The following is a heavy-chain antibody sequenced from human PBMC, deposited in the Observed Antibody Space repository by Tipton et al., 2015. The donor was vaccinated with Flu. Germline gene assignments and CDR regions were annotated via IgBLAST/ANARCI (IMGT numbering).Heavy chain of an antibody. J-gene: IGHJ3*02. V-gene: IGHV3-9*01. Sequence: QLVQSGGGVVQAGRSLRLSCAASGFTFDAYAMHWVRQAPGKGLEWVSGLGWNSGDIRYADSVKGRFTISRDNAKNSLYLQMNSLIPEDTALYYCARDDAFDIWGQGTMVTAAS. CDR2: LGWNSGDI. CDR3: ARDDAFDI. CDR1: GFTFDAYA.